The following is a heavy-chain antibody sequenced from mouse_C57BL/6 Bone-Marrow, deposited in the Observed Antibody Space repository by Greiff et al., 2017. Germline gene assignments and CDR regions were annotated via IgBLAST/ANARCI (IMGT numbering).Heavy chain of an antibody. D-gene: IGHD2-4*01. V-gene: IGHV1-62-2*01. CDR2: FYPGSGSI. CDR1: GYIFTEYT. J-gene: IGHJ2*01. CDR3: ARHERYYDYEGYFDY. Sequence: VQLQQSGAELVKPGASVKLSCKASGYIFTEYTIHWVKQRSGQGLEWIGWFYPGSGSIKYNERFKDKATLTADKSSNTVYMELSSVTSEDSAVYFCARHERYYDYEGYFDYWGQGTTLTVSS.